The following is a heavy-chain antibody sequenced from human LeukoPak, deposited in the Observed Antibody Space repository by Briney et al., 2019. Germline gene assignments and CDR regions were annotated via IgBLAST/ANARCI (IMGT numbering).Heavy chain of an antibody. CDR2: INSDGRST. CDR3: AREQIVVVINKLNVQFDY. D-gene: IGHD3-22*01. CDR1: GFTFSNYW. Sequence: PGGSLRLSCAASGFTFSNYWMHWVRQAPGKGLVWVSRINSDGRSTNYADSVKGRFTISRDNAKNSLYLQMNSLRAEDTAVYYCAREQIVVVINKLNVQFDYWGQGTPVTVSS. V-gene: IGHV3-74*01. J-gene: IGHJ4*02.